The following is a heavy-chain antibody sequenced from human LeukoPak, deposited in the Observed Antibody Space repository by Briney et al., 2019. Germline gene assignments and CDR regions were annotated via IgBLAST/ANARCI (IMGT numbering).Heavy chain of an antibody. CDR1: GFTFSGSA. J-gene: IGHJ3*02. CDR2: IRSKANSYAT. CDR3: TRNTLRLLGNNAFDI. V-gene: IGHV3-73*01. Sequence: GGSLRLSCAASGFTFSGSAMHWVRQASGKGLEWVGRIRSKANSYATAYAASVKGRFTISRDDSKNTAYLQMNSLKTEDTAVYYCTRNTLRLLGNNAFDIWGQGTMVTVSS. D-gene: IGHD3-3*01.